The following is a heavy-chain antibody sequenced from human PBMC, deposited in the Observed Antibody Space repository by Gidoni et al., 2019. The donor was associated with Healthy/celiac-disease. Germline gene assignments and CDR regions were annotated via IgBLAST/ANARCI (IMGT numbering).Heavy chain of an antibody. CDR1: GGPFSSYA. J-gene: IGHJ4*02. CDR3: ARETSGSLDY. V-gene: IGHV1-69*06. CDR2: SIPIFGTA. Sequence: QVQLVQSGAEVKKPGSTVKVFCKASGGPFSSYAISGARQAPGQGLEWMGGSIPIFGTANYAQKFQGRVTITADKSTRTAYMELSSLRSEDTAVYYCARETSGSLDYWGQGTLVTVSS. D-gene: IGHD6-19*01.